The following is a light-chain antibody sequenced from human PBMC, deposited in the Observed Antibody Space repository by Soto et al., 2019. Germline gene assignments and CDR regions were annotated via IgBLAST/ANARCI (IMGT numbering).Light chain of an antibody. CDR3: QQYYSFPWT. Sequence: DIQMTQSPSSLSTSVGDRVTITCRASQRINIYLNWYRQKPGKAPELLIYAASTLQSGVPSRFSGSGSGTDFTLTISCLQSEDFATYYCQQYYSFPWTFGQGTKVDIK. J-gene: IGKJ1*01. V-gene: IGKV1-39*01. CDR1: QRINIY. CDR2: AAS.